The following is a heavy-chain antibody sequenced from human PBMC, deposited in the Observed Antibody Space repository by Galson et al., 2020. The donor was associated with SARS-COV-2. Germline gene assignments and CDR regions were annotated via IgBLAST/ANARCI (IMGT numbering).Heavy chain of an antibody. CDR3: AREEDRRISILGVVQLGWFVH. Sequence: SETLSLTCTVSGGPIATSSYYWGWIRQHPGKGLEWIGHIYYSRSTYYNPSLKSRVTIPVDTSKKQFSLKLSSVTAADTAVYYCAREEDRRISILGVVQLGWFVHWGQGTLVTVSS. J-gene: IGHJ5*02. CDR1: GGPIATSSYY. CDR2: IYYSRST. D-gene: IGHD3-3*01. V-gene: IGHV4-31*03.